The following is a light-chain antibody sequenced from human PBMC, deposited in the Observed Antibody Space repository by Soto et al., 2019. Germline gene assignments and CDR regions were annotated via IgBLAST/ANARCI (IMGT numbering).Light chain of an antibody. CDR1: QSVSRN. J-gene: IGKJ1*01. Sequence: EIVMTQSPATLSVSPGERATLSCRASQSVSRNLAWYQQKPGQAPRLLIYGASTRATGVPGRFSGSGSGTEFTLTISSLQSEDVAVYYCQQYNDWWTFGQGTKVDIK. V-gene: IGKV3-15*01. CDR2: GAS. CDR3: QQYNDWWT.